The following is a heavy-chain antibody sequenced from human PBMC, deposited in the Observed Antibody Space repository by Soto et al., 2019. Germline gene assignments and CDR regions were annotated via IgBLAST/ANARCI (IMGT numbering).Heavy chain of an antibody. Sequence: SETLSLTCAVYGGSFSGYYWSWIRQPPGKGLEWIGEINHSGSTNYNPSLKSRLTISVDTSNNQFSLKLISVTAADTAVYYCARGANWFDPWGQGSLVTVSS. CDR3: ARGANWFDP. CDR1: GGSFSGYY. V-gene: IGHV4-34*09. CDR2: INHSGST. J-gene: IGHJ5*02.